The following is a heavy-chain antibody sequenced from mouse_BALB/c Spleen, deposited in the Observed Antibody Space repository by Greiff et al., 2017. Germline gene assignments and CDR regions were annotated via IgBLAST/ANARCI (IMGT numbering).Heavy chain of an antibody. Sequence: QVKLQQPGAELVRPGASVKLSCTASGYTFTSYWITWVQQRPGQGLEWIGTIYPSDSYTNYNQKFKDKVTMTVDKSSSTPYMQISSPTSEDTAVYYCAKGGGYAFDYWGQGTSLTVSS. CDR3: AKGGGYAFDY. V-gene: IGHV1-69*02. D-gene: IGHD2-2*01. CDR2: IYPSDSYT. CDR1: GYTFTSYW. J-gene: IGHJ2*02.